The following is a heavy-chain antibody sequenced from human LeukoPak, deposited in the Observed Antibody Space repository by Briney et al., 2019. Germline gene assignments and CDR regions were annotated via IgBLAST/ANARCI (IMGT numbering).Heavy chain of an antibody. Sequence: SETLSLTCTVSGGSISSSSYYWGWIRQPPGKGLEWIGSIYYSGSTYYNPSLKSRVTISVDTSKNQFSLKLSSVTAADTALYYCHCYHDAFDIWGQGTMVTVSS. CDR3: HCYHDAFDI. V-gene: IGHV4-39*07. D-gene: IGHD2-15*01. J-gene: IGHJ3*02. CDR2: IYYSGST. CDR1: GGSISSSSYY.